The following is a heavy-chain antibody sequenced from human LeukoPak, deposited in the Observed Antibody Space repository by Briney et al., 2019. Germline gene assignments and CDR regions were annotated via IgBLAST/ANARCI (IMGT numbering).Heavy chain of an antibody. CDR1: GGSISSSSYY. D-gene: IGHD4-17*01. V-gene: IGHV4-39*07. Sequence: SETLSLTCTVSGGSISSSSYYWGWIRQPPGKGLEWIGSIYYSGSTYYNPSLKSRVTISVDTSKNQFSLKLSSVTAADTAVYHCASLKYGDYSDYWGQGTLVTVSS. CDR3: ASLKYGDYSDY. CDR2: IYYSGST. J-gene: IGHJ4*02.